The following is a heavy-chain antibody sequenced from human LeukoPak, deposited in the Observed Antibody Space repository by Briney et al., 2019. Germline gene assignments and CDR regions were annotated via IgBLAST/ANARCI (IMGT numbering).Heavy chain of an antibody. CDR1: GDSVSRNSAA. D-gene: IGHD6-13*01. CDR2: TYYRSKWYN. Sequence: PTQTLSLTCAISGDSVSRNSAAWNWIRQSPSRGLEWLGRTYYRSKWYNDYAVSVKSRITINPDTSKNQFSLQLNSVTPEDTAVYYCARGFQRSYRYQRQQLVYFDYWGQGTLVTVSS. J-gene: IGHJ4*02. V-gene: IGHV6-1*01. CDR3: ARGFQRSYRYQRQQLVYFDY.